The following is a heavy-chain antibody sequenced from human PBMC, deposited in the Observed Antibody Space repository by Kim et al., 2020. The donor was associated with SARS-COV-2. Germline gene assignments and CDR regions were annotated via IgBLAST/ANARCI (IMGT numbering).Heavy chain of an antibody. CDR3: VKQKRVNFLLDAFDV. CDR1: GFSLSHYG. Sequence: GGSLRLSCEASGFSLSHYGVDWVRQAPGKGLEWVAVMPYDGSDKYYADSVKGRFIVSRDTSKNTVYLQMDSLRAEDTAVYYCVKQKRVNFLLDAFDVWGQGTMVIVSS. J-gene: IGHJ3*01. D-gene: IGHD3-10*01. CDR2: MPYDGSDK. V-gene: IGHV3-30*18.